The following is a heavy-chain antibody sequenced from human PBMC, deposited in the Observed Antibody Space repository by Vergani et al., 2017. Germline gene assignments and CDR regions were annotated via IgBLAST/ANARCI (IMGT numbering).Heavy chain of an antibody. CDR1: GDSFRSNKW. D-gene: IGHD2-15*01. CDR3: ARDPKSYCSGGSCFSVWGAFDI. J-gene: IGHJ3*02. Sequence: QVQLQESGPGLVKPPGTLSLTCAVSGDSFRSNKWWTWVRQSPGKTLEWIGEISHSGSTNYNPSLMGRVTLSLDTSKNQFSLRLSSLTAADTAVYYCARDPKSYCSGGSCFSVWGAFDIWGRGTTVTVSS. V-gene: IGHV4-4*03. CDR2: ISHSGST.